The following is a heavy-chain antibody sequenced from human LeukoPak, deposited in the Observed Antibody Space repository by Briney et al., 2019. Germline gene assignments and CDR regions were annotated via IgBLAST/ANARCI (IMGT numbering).Heavy chain of an antibody. CDR3: AGISGSYYIYAFDI. J-gene: IGHJ3*02. Sequence: NTSETLSLTCTVSGYSISTGYYWDWIRQPPGKGLEWIGTFYHGGSTNYNPSLKSRVTISVDTSKNQFSLKLSSVTAADTAVYYCAGISGSYYIYAFDIWGRGTMVTVSS. CDR1: GYSISTGYY. V-gene: IGHV4-38-2*02. D-gene: IGHD1-26*01. CDR2: FYHGGST.